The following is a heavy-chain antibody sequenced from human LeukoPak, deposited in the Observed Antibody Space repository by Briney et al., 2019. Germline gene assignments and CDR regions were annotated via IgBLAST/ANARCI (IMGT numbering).Heavy chain of an antibody. CDR1: GFTFDDYA. CDR3: AKDGGPYGGIRGYFDY. J-gene: IGHJ4*02. Sequence: GRSLRLSCAASGFTFDDYAMHWVRHAPGKGREWVSGISWHSGSIDYADSVKGRFTISRDNAKKFLFLQMNSLRVEDMALYYCAKDGGPYGGIRGYFDYWGQGTLVTASS. CDR2: ISWHSGSI. V-gene: IGHV3-9*03. D-gene: IGHD4-23*01.